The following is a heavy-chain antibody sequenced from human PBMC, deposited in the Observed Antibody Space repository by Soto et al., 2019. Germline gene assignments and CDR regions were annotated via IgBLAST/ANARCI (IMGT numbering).Heavy chain of an antibody. Sequence: SETRSLTWSVSGGSISGSIYYWACVRQPPGKGLEWIASIGYTGNTFYNPSLTSRVTISVDTSKNQFSLKVTSVTAADTAVYYCARINKGYGTDSWGQGTLVTVSS. CDR2: IGYTGNT. CDR1: GGSISGSIYY. D-gene: IGHD5-18*01. J-gene: IGHJ4*02. CDR3: ARINKGYGTDS. V-gene: IGHV4-39*01.